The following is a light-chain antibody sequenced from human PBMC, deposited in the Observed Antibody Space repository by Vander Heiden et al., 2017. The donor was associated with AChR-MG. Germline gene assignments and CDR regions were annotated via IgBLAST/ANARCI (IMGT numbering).Light chain of an antibody. V-gene: IGLV2-23*01. J-gene: IGLJ2*01. Sequence: SALTQPASVSGSPGQPITIPCTGTSSAAGSYNPDSWYQQPPGKAPMLMIYESSKRPSGVSSRFSGSKSGNAASLTISGLQAEDEADYYCCSYASSSTVVFGGGTKLTVL. CDR1: SSAAGSYNP. CDR3: CSYASSSTVV. CDR2: ESS.